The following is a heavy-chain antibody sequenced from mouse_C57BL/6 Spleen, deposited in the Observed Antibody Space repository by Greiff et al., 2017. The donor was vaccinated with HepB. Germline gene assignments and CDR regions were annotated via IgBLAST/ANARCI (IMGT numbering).Heavy chain of an antibody. CDR1: GYTFTSYW. CDR2: IDPSDRYT. J-gene: IGHJ2*01. Sequence: QVQLKQPGAELVMPGASVKLSCKASGYTFTSYWMHWVKQRPGQGLEWIGEIDPSDRYTNYNQKFKGKSTLTVDKSSSTAYMQLSSLTSEDSAVYYCALIYYGYDNFDYWGQGTTLTVSS. V-gene: IGHV1-69*01. CDR3: ALIYYGYDNFDY. D-gene: IGHD2-2*01.